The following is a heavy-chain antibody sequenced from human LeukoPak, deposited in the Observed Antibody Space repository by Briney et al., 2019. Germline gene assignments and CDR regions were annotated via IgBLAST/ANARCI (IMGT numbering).Heavy chain of an antibody. V-gene: IGHV4-59*01. D-gene: IGHD5-18*01. CDR1: GGSISSYY. CDR2: IYYSGST. J-gene: IGHJ4*02. Sequence: SETLSLTCTASGGSISSYYWSWIRQPPGKGLEWIGYIYYSGSTNYNPSLKSRVTISVDTSKNQFSLKLSSVTVADTAVYYCARDVGYGLIDYWGQGTLVTVSS. CDR3: ARDVGYGLIDY.